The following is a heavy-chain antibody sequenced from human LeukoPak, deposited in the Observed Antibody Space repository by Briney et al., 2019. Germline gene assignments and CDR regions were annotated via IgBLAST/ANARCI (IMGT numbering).Heavy chain of an antibody. D-gene: IGHD6-13*01. V-gene: IGHV4-34*01. CDR2: INHSGST. CDR3: ARRAPSSSRDY. CDR1: GGSFSGYY. Sequence: SETLSLTCAVYGGSFSGYYWSWIRQPPGKGLEWIGEINHSGSTNYNPSLKSRVTISVDTSKNQFSLKLSSVTAADTAVYYCARRAPSSSRDYWGQGTLVTVSS. J-gene: IGHJ4*02.